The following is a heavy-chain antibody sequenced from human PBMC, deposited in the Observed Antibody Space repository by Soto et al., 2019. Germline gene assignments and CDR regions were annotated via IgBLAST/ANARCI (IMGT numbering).Heavy chain of an antibody. D-gene: IGHD5-18*01. J-gene: IGHJ4*02. CDR3: ARDYSSYGPFDY. CDR2: IKGDGSEK. Sequence: GGSLRLSCATSGFTFSDYWMSWVRQAPGKGPHWVASIKGDGSEKQYEDSVKGRFTVSRDNAKNSLYLQMNSLRAEDTAVYYCARDYSSYGPFDYWGQGTLVTVSS. CDR1: GFTFSDYW. V-gene: IGHV3-7*01.